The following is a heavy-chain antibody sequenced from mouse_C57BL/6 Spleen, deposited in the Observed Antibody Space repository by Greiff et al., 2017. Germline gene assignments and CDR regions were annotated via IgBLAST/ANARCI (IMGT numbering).Heavy chain of an antibody. CDR2: ILPGSGST. J-gene: IGHJ4*01. CDR3: ARSRSNYGGAMDY. V-gene: IGHV1-9*01. D-gene: IGHD2-5*01. Sequence: VQLKESGAELMKPGASVKLSCKATGYTFTGYWIEWVKQRPGHGLEWIAEILPGSGSTYYNEKFKGKATFTADTSSNTAYMQLSSLTTEDSAIYYCARSRSNYGGAMDYWGQGTSVTVSS. CDR1: GYTFTGYW.